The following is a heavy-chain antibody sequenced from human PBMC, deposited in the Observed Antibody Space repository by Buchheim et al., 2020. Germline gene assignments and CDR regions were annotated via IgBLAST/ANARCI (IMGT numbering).Heavy chain of an antibody. J-gene: IGHJ4*02. V-gene: IGHV3-30*03. CDR1: GFTFSSYG. Sequence: QVQLVESGGGVVQPGRSLRLSCAASGFTFSSYGMHWVRQAPGKGLEWVAVISYDGSNKYYADSVKGRFTISRDNSKNTLHLQMNSLRAEDTAVYYCASGDPWWNTMIVVVIKGFDYWGQGTL. CDR2: ISYDGSNK. CDR3: ASGDPWWNTMIVVVIKGFDY. D-gene: IGHD3-22*01.